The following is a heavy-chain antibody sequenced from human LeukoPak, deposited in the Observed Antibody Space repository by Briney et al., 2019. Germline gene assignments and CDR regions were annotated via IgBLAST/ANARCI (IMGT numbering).Heavy chain of an antibody. CDR3: TRAPRKAWFDP. V-gene: IGHV4-59*01. J-gene: IGHJ5*02. CDR2: TSYSGNT. D-gene: IGHD1-14*01. CDR1: GGSISSFY. Sequence: SETLSLTCSVSGGSISSFYCSWIRQPPGKGLEWIGYTSYSGNTNYNPSLKSRVTMSVDTSRKQFSLRLTSVTAADTAVYYCTRAPRKAWFDPRGQGTLVTVSS.